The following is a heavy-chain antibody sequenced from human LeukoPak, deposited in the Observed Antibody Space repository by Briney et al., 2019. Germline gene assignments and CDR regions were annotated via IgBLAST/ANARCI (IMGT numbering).Heavy chain of an antibody. CDR3: AINRRGRPFAV. Sequence: SETLSLTCSVSGGSMTNNHYYWGWIRQSPGKGLEWIGSMYYSGGGYYNPSLKSRVTISLDMSMNQFSLRLTSLTAADTAVYYCAINRRGRPFAVWGNGTTVTVSS. J-gene: IGHJ6*04. CDR1: GGSMTNNHYY. D-gene: IGHD1-14*01. CDR2: MYYSGGG. V-gene: IGHV4-39*07.